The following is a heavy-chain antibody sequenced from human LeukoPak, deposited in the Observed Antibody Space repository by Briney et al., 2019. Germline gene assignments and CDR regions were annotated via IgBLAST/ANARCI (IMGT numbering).Heavy chain of an antibody. J-gene: IGHJ4*02. V-gene: IGHV3-30*18. CDR2: ISYDGSNK. Sequence: GGSLRLSCAASGFTFSSYGMHWVRQAPGKGLEWVAVISYDGSNKYYADSVKGRFTISRDNSKNTLYLQMNSLRAEDTAVYYCEKGKIWFGELYYWGQGTLVGVSP. D-gene: IGHD3-10*01. CDR1: GFTFSSYG. CDR3: EKGKIWFGELYY.